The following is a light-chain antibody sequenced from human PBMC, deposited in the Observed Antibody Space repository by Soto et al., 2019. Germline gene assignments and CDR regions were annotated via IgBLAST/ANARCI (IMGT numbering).Light chain of an antibody. J-gene: IGKJ2*01. V-gene: IGKV3-20*01. CDR1: PSVSSY. CDR2: AAS. CDR3: QQYGNTPPT. Sequence: EIVLTQSPATLSLSPGEKATLSCRASPSVSSYLAWYQQKPGQAPRLLIFAASSRATGVPDRFSGSGSGTDFTLTISRLEPEDFALYYCQQYGNTPPTFGQGTKLEIK.